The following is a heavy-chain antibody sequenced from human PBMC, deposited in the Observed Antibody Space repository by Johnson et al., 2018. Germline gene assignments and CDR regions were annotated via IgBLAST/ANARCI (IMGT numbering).Heavy chain of an antibody. CDR1: GFTFSNAW. Sequence: QVQLVQSGGGLVKPGGSLRLSCAASGFTFSNAWMNWVRQAPGKGLEWVTVIWYDGSDKYYADSVKGRFTISRDNSKNTLYLQMNSLRAEDTAVYYCARDAERITMVEDYYYGMDVWGQGTTVTVSS. V-gene: IGHV3-33*08. CDR3: ARDAERITMVEDYYYGMDV. D-gene: IGHD3-10*01. J-gene: IGHJ6*02. CDR2: IWYDGSDK.